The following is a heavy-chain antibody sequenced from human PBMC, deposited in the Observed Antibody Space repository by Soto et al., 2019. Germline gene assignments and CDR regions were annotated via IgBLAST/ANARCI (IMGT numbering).Heavy chain of an antibody. J-gene: IGHJ5*02. D-gene: IGHD6-19*01. CDR1: GYTFTSYA. CDR3: ARVVGGIPVAGYWKWFDP. CDR2: ISTYNGNT. V-gene: IGHV1-18*04. Sequence: ASVKVSCKASGYTFTSYALSWVRHAPGQGLEWMGWISTYNGNTNYAQNLQGRVTMTTDISTNTAYMELRSLRSDDTAVYYCARVVGGIPVAGYWKWFDPWGQGTLVTVS.